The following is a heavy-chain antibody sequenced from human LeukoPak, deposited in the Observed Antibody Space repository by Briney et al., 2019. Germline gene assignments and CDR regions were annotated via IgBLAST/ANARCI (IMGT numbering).Heavy chain of an antibody. J-gene: IGHJ4*02. V-gene: IGHV4-59*01. CDR1: GGSITSYY. CDR3: ASYSNSWYYFDY. D-gene: IGHD6-13*01. CDR2: MYYSGNS. Sequence: SETLSLTCTVSGGSITSYYWSWIREPPGKGLEWIGHMYYSGNSYSNTSLKSRVTISVDTSKNQFSLKLSSMAAADTAVYYWASYSNSWYYFDYWGQGTLVTVSS.